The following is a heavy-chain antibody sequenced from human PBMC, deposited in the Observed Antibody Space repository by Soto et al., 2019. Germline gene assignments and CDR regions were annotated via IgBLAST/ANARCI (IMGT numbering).Heavy chain of an antibody. J-gene: IGHJ5*01. V-gene: IGHV1-69*12. CDR1: GGTFGNSA. D-gene: IGHD2-21*01. CDR2: LVPMFGTA. CDR3: ARDGDPQSAFWRGPWGGGRFDS. Sequence: QVQLVQSGAEVKKPGSSVNVSCKTSGGTFGNSAVTWVRQAPGQGLEWLGGLVPMFGTANDAQKFQGRVHMTADHSMIADYMELNGPKTDSPAVYYCARDGDPQSAFWRGPWGGGRFDSWG.